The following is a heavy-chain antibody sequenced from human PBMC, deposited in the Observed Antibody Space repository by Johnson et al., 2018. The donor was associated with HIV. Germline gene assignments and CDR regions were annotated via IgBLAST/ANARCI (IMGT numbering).Heavy chain of an antibody. V-gene: IGHV3-30*02. D-gene: IGHD3-16*01. J-gene: IGHJ3*02. CDR2: IRYDGSNK. Sequence: QVQLVESGGGVVQPGGSLRLSCAASGFTFSSYWMSWVRQAPGKGLEWVAFIRYDGSNKYYADSVKGRFTISRDNSKNTLYLQMNSLRAEDTAVYYCAKDPRGAFDIWGQGTMVTVSS. CDR3: AKDPRGAFDI. CDR1: GFTFSSYW.